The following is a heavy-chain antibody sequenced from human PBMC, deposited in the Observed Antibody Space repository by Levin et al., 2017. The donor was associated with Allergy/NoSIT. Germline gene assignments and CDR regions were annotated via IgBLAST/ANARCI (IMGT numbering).Heavy chain of an antibody. CDR3: ARVWGSVDY. V-gene: IGHV1-8*01. J-gene: IGHJ4*02. CDR2: MNPNSGDT. CDR1: GYPFTSYD. Sequence: GESLKISCKASGYPFTSYDINWVRQATGQGLEWMGWMNPNSGDTGYAQKFQGRVTMTRNAAISTAYMELNSLRSEDTAVYYCARVWGSVDYWGQGTLVTVSS. D-gene: IGHD3-16*01.